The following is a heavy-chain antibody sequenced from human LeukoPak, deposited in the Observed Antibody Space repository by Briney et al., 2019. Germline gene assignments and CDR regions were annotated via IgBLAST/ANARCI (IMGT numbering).Heavy chain of an antibody. CDR2: IHPDGSEQ. Sequence: GGSLRLSCGVPGFTGQWMSWVRQAPGEGLEWVATIHPDGSEQRYVDSVRGRFTISRDNAKNSVYLQMNSLRAEDTAVYYCAREDWFRFGYWGQGTLVTVSS. D-gene: IGHD3-9*01. CDR1: GFTGQW. J-gene: IGHJ4*02. CDR3: AREDWFRFGY. V-gene: IGHV3-7*04.